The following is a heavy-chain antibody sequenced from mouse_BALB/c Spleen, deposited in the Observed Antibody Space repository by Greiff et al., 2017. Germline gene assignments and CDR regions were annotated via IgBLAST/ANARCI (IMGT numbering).Heavy chain of an antibody. CDR2: INPSTGYT. V-gene: IGHV1-7*01. CDR1: GYTFTSYW. CDR3: ARRRKDSSGYYYAMDY. Sequence: QVQLKQSGAELAKPGASVKMSCKASGYTFTSYWMHWVKQRPGQGLEWIGYINPSTGYTEYNQKFKDKATLTADKSSSTAYMQLSSLTSEDSAVYYCARRRKDSSGYYYAMDYWGQGTSVTVSS. J-gene: IGHJ4*01. D-gene: IGHD3-2*01.